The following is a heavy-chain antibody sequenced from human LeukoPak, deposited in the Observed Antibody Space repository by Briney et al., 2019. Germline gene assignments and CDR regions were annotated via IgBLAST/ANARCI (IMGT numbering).Heavy chain of an antibody. D-gene: IGHD3-10*01. CDR1: GYTFTGYY. V-gene: IGHV1-2*02. CDR3: ARDYYGSGSYYPVDYYMDV. CDR2: INPNSGGT. Sequence: GASVKVSCKASGYTFTGYYMHWVRQAPGQGLEWMGWINPNSGGTNYAQKFQGRVTMTRDTSISTAYMELSRLRSDDTAVYYCARDYYGSGSYYPVDYYMDVWGKGTTVTISS. J-gene: IGHJ6*03.